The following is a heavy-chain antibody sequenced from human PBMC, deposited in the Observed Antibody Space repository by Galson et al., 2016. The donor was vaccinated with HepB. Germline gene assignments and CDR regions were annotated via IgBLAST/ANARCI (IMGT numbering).Heavy chain of an antibody. V-gene: IGHV4-61*01. CDR2: MLHSGNT. Sequence: SETLSLTCTVSGVSVSRSTYYWSWIRQPPGKGLEWLGYMLHSGNTNYNPSLKSRVTMSVDASKNQFSLNLSSVTAADTAVYYCARVGYASGWYPPFNWLDPRGQGILVTVSS. D-gene: IGHD6-19*01. CDR1: GVSVSRSTYY. J-gene: IGHJ5*02. CDR3: ARVGYASGWYPPFNWLDP.